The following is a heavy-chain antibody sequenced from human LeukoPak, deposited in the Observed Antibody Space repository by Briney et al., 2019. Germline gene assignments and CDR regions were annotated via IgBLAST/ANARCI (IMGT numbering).Heavy chain of an antibody. CDR1: GFTFDDYG. J-gene: IGHJ4*02. CDR3: ARQGDGYNGYYFDY. CDR2: INWNGGST. Sequence: GGSLRLSCAASGFTFDDYGMSWVRQAPGKGLEWVSGINWNGGSTGYADSVKGRFTISRDNAKNSLYLQMNSLRAEDTALYYCARQGDGYNGYYFDYWGQGTLVIVSS. D-gene: IGHD5-24*01. V-gene: IGHV3-20*04.